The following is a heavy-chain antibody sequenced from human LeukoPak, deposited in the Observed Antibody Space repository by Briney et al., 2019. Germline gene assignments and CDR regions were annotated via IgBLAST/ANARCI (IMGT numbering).Heavy chain of an antibody. CDR1: GGSISSSSYY. V-gene: IGHV4-39*01. CDR2: IYYSGST. D-gene: IGHD2-2*01. J-gene: IGHJ6*03. CDR3: ARTNSYCSXTSCYLFDHYXYYMDV. Sequence: SETLSLTCTVSGGSISSSSYYWGWIRQPPGKGLEWIGSIYYSGSTYYNPSLKSRVTISVDTSKNQFSLKLSSVTAADTAVYYCARTNSYCSXTSCYLFDHYXYYMDVWGKXTTVTXSS.